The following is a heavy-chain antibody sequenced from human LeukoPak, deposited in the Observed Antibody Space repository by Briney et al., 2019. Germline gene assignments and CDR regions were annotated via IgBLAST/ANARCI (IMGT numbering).Heavy chain of an antibody. CDR3: TTAIIRIVVVAADY. CDR2: IKSKTDGGTT. V-gene: IGHV3-15*01. CDR1: GFTFSNAW. Sequence: GGSLRLSCAASGFTFSNAWMSWVRQAPGKGLEWVGRIKSKTDGGTTDYAAPVKGRFTISRDDSKNTLYLQMNSLKTEDTAVYYCTTAIIRIVVVAADYWGQGTLATVSS. J-gene: IGHJ4*02. D-gene: IGHD2-15*01.